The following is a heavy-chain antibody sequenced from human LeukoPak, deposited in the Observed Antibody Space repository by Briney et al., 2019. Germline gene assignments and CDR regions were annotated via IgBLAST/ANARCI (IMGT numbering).Heavy chain of an antibody. V-gene: IGHV3-30-3*01. Sequence: GRSLRLSCTASGFSFSSYAIHWDRQAPGKGRGWVAVISIDGNNKFFADSVKGRFTISRDNSKNTVYLQMNSLRGEDTAISYCARGVGNWNYDSWGQGSLVSVSS. CDR1: GFSFSSYA. CDR2: ISIDGNNK. J-gene: IGHJ5*01. D-gene: IGHD1-7*01. CDR3: ARGVGNWNYDS.